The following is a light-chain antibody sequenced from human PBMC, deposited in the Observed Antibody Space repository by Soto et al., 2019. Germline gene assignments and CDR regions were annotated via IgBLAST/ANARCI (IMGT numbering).Light chain of an antibody. Sequence: QSVLTQPASVSGSPRQSITISCTGTSSDVGGYNYVSWYQQHPGTAPKFMIYDVSNRPSGVSNRFSGSKSGNTASLTISGLQAEDEADYYCSSYTTSNTRQIVFGTGTRSPS. CDR3: SSYTTSNTRQIV. CDR2: DVS. V-gene: IGLV2-14*01. J-gene: IGLJ1*01. CDR1: SSDVGGYNY.